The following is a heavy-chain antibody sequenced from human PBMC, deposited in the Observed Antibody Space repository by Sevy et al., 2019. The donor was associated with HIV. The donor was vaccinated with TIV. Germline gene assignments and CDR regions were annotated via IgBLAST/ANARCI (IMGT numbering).Heavy chain of an antibody. D-gene: IGHD3-22*01. CDR2: ISGSGGST. Sequence: HGGSLRLSCAASGFTFSSYAMSWVRQAPGKGLEWVSAISGSGGSTYYADSVKGRFTISRDNSKNTLYLQMNSLRAEDTAVNYCAASQAYYYDSSGYPDAFDIWGQGTMVTISS. J-gene: IGHJ3*02. CDR1: GFTFSSYA. CDR3: AASQAYYYDSSGYPDAFDI. V-gene: IGHV3-23*01.